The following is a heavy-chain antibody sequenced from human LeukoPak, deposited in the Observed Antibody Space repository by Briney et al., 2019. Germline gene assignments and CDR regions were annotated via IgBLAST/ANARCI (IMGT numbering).Heavy chain of an antibody. J-gene: IGHJ4*02. CDR2: ISASGGGT. V-gene: IGHV3-23*01. Sequence: QAGGSLRLSCAASEFIFSSYGMSGVRQAPGKGLEWVSAISASGGGTYYADSVKGRFTISRDNSRNTLYLQMNSLRAEDTAIYYCAKEVTPGALLYGPFDYWGQGTLVTVSS. D-gene: IGHD4-23*01. CDR3: AKEVTPGALLYGPFDY. CDR1: EFIFSSYG.